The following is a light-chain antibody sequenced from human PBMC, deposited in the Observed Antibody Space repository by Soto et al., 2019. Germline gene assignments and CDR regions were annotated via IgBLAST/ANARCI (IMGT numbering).Light chain of an antibody. CDR1: QDISSY. V-gene: IGKV1-9*01. J-gene: IGKJ4*01. Sequence: DIQMTQSPSSLSASVGDRVTITCRASQDISSYLGWYQQKPGKAPKLLIYAASTLQSGVPSRFSGSGSGTEFTLTISSLQPEDFATYYCQQLNSYPLTFGGGTKVDIK. CDR3: QQLNSYPLT. CDR2: AAS.